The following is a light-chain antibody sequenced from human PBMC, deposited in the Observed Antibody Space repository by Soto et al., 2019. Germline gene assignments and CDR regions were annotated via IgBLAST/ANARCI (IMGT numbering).Light chain of an antibody. CDR1: QSVSSSY. CDR3: QQYGSSPIT. V-gene: IGKV3-20*01. CDR2: GAT. J-gene: IGKJ4*01. Sequence: EIVLTQSPGTLSLSPGERATLSCRASQSVSSSYLAWYQQKPGQAPRLLIYGATSRTTGIPDRFSGSGSGTDFTLTISRLKAEDFAGYYCQQYGSSPITFGGGTKVEIK.